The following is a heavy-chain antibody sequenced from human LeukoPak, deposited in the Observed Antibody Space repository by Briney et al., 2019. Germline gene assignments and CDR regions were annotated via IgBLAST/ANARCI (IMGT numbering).Heavy chain of an antibody. J-gene: IGHJ3*02. V-gene: IGHV1-69*05. CDR1: GGTFSSYA. CDR3: ARSYYDSSGYYSNAFDI. CDR2: IIPIFGTA. Sequence: SVKVSCKASGGTFSSYAISWVRQAPGQGLEWMGGIIPIFGTANYAQKFQGRVTITTDESTSTAYMELSSPRSEDTAVYYCARSYYDSSGYYSNAFDIWGQGTMVTVSS. D-gene: IGHD3-22*01.